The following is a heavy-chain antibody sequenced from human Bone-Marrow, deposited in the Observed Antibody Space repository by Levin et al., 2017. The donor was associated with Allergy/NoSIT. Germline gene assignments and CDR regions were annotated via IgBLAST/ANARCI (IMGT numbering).Heavy chain of an antibody. J-gene: IGHJ4*02. Sequence: PSETLSLTCAASGFTFDDYPMHWVRQPPGKGLEWVSLITWDGRTTYYADSVRGRFTISRDNTKNSLYLQMNSLRSEDTALYYCAKDYGAAYYYFDYWGQGTLVTVSS. D-gene: IGHD1-26*01. CDR1: GFTFDDYP. CDR3: AKDYGAAYYYFDY. CDR2: ITWDGRTT. V-gene: IGHV3-43*01.